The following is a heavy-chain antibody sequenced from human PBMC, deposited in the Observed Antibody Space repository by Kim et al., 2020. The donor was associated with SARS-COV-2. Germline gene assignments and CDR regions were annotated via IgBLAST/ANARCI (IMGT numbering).Heavy chain of an antibody. CDR3: ASIAAAGPPHY. D-gene: IGHD6-13*01. Sequence: GGSLRLSCAASGFTFSDYYMSWIRQAPGKGLEWVSYISSSGSTIYYADSVKGRFTISRDNAKNSLYLQMNSLRAEDTAVYYCASIAAAGPPHYWGQGTLVTVSS. CDR1: GFTFSDYY. J-gene: IGHJ4*02. V-gene: IGHV3-11*01. CDR2: ISSSGSTI.